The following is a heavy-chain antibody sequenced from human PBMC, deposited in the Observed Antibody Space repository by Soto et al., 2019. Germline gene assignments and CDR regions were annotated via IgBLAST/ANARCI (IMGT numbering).Heavy chain of an antibody. V-gene: IGHV4-59*01. CDR3: ARDRRYGDFDY. J-gene: IGHJ4*02. D-gene: IGHD4-17*01. Sequence: SETLSLTCTVSGGSISSYYWSWIRQPPGKGLEWIGYIYYSGSTNYNPSLKSRVTISVDTSKNQFSLKLSSVTAADTAVYYCARDRRYGDFDYWGQGTLVTVSS. CDR1: GGSISSYY. CDR2: IYYSGST.